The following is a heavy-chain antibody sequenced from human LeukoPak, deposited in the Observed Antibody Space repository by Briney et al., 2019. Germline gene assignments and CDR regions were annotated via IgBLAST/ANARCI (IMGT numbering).Heavy chain of an antibody. V-gene: IGHV3-53*01. J-gene: IGHJ4*01. Sequence: GGSLRLSCAASGFTVSSNYMSWVRQAPGKGLEWVSTIDYSGGSTYYADSVKGRFTISRDNSKNTLYLQMNSLRAEDTAVYYCAKDPLSGYYFFDSWGQGTLVTVSS. CDR1: GFTVSSNY. CDR2: IDYSGGST. D-gene: IGHD3-22*01. CDR3: AKDPLSGYYFFDS.